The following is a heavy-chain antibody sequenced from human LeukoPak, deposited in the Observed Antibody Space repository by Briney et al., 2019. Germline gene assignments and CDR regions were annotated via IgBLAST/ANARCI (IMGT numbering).Heavy chain of an antibody. Sequence: GGSLRLSCAASGFTVSSSYMSWVRQPPGKGLEWVSVLYSGGGTYYADSVKGRFTLSRDDSKNTLYLQMNNLRAEDAAVYYCASSKVVTYYFDYWGRGTLVTVSS. CDR3: ASSKVVTYYFDY. CDR2: LYSGGGT. CDR1: GFTVSSSY. V-gene: IGHV3-66*01. J-gene: IGHJ4*02. D-gene: IGHD2-21*02.